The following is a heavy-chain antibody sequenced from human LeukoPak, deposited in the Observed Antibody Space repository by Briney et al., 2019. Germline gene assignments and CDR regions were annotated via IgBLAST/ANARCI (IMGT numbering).Heavy chain of an antibody. J-gene: IGHJ2*01. CDR3: ARAQDNSSWQPRDWYFDL. CDR1: GGSISSGGYY. V-gene: IGHV4-31*03. Sequence: PSQTLSLTCTVSGGSISSGGYYWSWIRQHPEKGLEWIGYIYYSGSTYYNPSLKSRVIISVDTSKNQFSLKLSSVTAADTAVYYCARAQDNSSWQPRDWYFDLWGRGTLVTVSS. CDR2: IYYSGST. D-gene: IGHD6-13*01.